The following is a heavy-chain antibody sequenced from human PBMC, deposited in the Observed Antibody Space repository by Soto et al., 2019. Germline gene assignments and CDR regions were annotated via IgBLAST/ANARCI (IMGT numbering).Heavy chain of an antibody. Sequence: QVQLQESGPGLVKPSQTLSLTCAVSGASISSGGYYWNWIRQHPGKGLEWIGHIYNSGNTHYNPSLKRRLTISVDTSKNHFFLKLDSLTAADTAVYYCAREGSSTVTALRALDIWGHGTLVTVSP. J-gene: IGHJ3*02. D-gene: IGHD4-17*01. V-gene: IGHV4-31*11. CDR1: GASISSGGYY. CDR2: IYNSGNT. CDR3: AREGSSTVTALRALDI.